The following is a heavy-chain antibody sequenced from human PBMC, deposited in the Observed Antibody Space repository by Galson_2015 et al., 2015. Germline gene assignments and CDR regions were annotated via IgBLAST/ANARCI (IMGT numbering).Heavy chain of an antibody. D-gene: IGHD2-8*02. J-gene: IGHJ4*02. CDR1: GGNFNTYA. Sequence: SVKVSCKASGGNFNTYAINWVRQVPGQGLEWVGGTTPIFGTVNYAQKFQGRVTITADKSTTTAYMEMSRLGSEDTAIYFCARASQDCTGATCPYTYWGQGTLVTVSS. V-gene: IGHV1-69*06. CDR2: TTPIFGTV. CDR3: ARASQDCTGATCPYTY.